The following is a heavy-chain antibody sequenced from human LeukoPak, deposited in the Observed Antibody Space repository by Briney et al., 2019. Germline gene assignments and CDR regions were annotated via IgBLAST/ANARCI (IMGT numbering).Heavy chain of an antibody. J-gene: IGHJ4*02. V-gene: IGHV4-34*01. Sequence: SETLSLTCAVYGGSFSGYYWSWIRQPPGKGLEWIGEINHSGSTNYNPSLKSRVTISVDTSKNQFSLKLSSVTAADTAVYYCVRGAHYYYGSGSYYSFDYWGQGTLVTVSS. CDR2: INHSGST. D-gene: IGHD3-10*01. CDR1: GGSFSGYY. CDR3: VRGAHYYYGSGSYYSFDY.